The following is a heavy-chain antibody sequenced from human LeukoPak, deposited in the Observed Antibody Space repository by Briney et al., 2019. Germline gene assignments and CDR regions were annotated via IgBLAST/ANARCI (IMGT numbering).Heavy chain of an antibody. CDR2: IGTAGDT. J-gene: IGHJ4*02. V-gene: IGHV3-13*01. D-gene: IGHD1-7*01. Sequence: GGSLRLSCAASGFTFSSYDMHWVRQATGKGLEWVSAIGTAGDTYYADSVKGRFTISRDNSKNTLYLQMNSLRAEDTAVYYCAKDSGYNWNYQPRKRSRYYFDYWGQGTLVTVSS. CDR3: AKDSGYNWNYQPRKRSRYYFDY. CDR1: GFTFSSYD.